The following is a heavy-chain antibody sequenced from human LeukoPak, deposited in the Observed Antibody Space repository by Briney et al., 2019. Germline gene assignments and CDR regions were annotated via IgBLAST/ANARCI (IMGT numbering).Heavy chain of an antibody. V-gene: IGHV3-30-3*01. CDR2: ISYDGSNK. CDR1: GFTFSSYA. D-gene: IGHD3-22*01. J-gene: IGHJ6*02. Sequence: GGSLRLSCAASGFTFSSYAMHWVRQAPGKGLEWVAVISYDGSNKYYADSVKGRFTISRDNSKNTLYLQMNSLRAEDTAVYYCARDRYYYDSSGYKEYYYYGMDIWGQGPTVTVSS. CDR3: ARDRYYYDSSGYKEYYYYGMDI.